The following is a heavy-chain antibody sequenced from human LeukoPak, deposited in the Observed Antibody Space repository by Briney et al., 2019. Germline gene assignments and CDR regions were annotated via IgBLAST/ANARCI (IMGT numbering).Heavy chain of an antibody. CDR2: ISYDGNNK. D-gene: IGHD3-10*01. CDR3: AKVLSFGELLSPLDY. J-gene: IGHJ4*02. CDR1: GFTFRTYA. Sequence: GGSLRLSCAASGFTFRTYAMHWVRQAPGKGLEWVAVISYDGNNKEYADSVKGRFTISRDNSKNTLYLQMNSLRAEDTALYYCAKVLSFGELLSPLDYWGQGTLVTVSS. V-gene: IGHV3-30*18.